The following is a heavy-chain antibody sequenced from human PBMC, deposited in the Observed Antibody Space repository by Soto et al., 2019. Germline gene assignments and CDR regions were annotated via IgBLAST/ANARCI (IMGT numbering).Heavy chain of an antibody. V-gene: IGHV3-33*08. J-gene: IGHJ6*02. CDR3: TSSPMGATTAENYYYYGMDV. Sequence: GGSLRLSCAASGFTFSSYGMRWVRQAPGKGLEWVAVISYNGSNKYYADSVKGRFTISRDNSKNTLYLQMNSLRAEDTAVYYCTSSPMGATTAENYYYYGMDVWGQGTTVTVSS. D-gene: IGHD1-26*01. CDR2: ISYNGSNK. CDR1: GFTFSSYG.